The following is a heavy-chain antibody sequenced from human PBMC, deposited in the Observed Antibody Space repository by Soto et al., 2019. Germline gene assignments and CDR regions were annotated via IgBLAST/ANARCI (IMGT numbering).Heavy chain of an antibody. Sequence: VKVSCKASGYTFTSYAMHWVRQAPGQRLEWMGWINAGNGNTKYSQKLQGRVTITRDTSASTAYMELSSLRSEDTAVYYCARDLHDFWSGFQVGMDVWGQGTTVTVSS. CDR1: GYTFTSYA. CDR2: INAGNGNT. J-gene: IGHJ6*02. CDR3: ARDLHDFWSGFQVGMDV. V-gene: IGHV1-3*01. D-gene: IGHD3-3*01.